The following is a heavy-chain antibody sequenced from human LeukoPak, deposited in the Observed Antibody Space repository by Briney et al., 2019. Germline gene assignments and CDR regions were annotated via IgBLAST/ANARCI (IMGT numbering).Heavy chain of an antibody. CDR2: ITSSSSYI. J-gene: IGHJ4*02. CDR1: GFTFSSYS. V-gene: IGHV3-21*01. Sequence: GGSLRLSCAASGFTFSSYSMSWVRQAPGKGLEWVSSITSSSSYIYYADSVKGRFTISRDNAKNSLYLQMNSLRAGDTAVYYCARDLLGYYYDSSGYRNWGQGTLVTVSS. CDR3: ARDLLGYYYDSSGYRN. D-gene: IGHD3-22*01.